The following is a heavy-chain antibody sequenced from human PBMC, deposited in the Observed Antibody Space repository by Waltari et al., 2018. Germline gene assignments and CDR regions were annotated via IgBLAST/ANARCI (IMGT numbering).Heavy chain of an antibody. D-gene: IGHD6-19*01. CDR1: GFPFSSYS. V-gene: IGHV3-21*01. CDR3: ASSPVAGHFDY. CDR2: ISSSSSYI. J-gene: IGHJ4*02. Sequence: EVQLVESGGGLVKPGGSLRLSCAASGFPFSSYSMNWVRQAPGKGLEWVSSISSSSSYIYYADSVKGRFTISRDNAKNSLYLQMNSLRAEDTAVYYCASSPVAGHFDYWGQGTLVTVSS.